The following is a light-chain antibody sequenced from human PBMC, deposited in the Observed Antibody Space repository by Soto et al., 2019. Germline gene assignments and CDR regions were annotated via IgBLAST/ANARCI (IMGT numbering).Light chain of an antibody. CDR3: SSYAGNNNLV. V-gene: IGLV2-8*01. J-gene: IGLJ2*01. CDR1: SSDVGGYNY. Sequence: QSVLTQPPSASGSPGQSVTISCTGTSSDVGGYNYVSWYQQHPGKAPKLIIYEVSKRPSGVPDRFSGSKSGNTASLTVSGLQAEDEADYYCSSYAGNNNLVFGGGTQLTVL. CDR2: EVS.